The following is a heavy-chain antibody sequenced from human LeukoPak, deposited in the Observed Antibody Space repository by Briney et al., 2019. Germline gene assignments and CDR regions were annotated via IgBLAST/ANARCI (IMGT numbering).Heavy chain of an antibody. J-gene: IGHJ4*02. CDR2: ISYDGSNK. Sequence: GGSLRLSCAASGFTFSSYGMRWVRQAPGKGLEWVAVISYDGSNKYYADSVKGRFTISRDNSKNTLYLQMNSLRAEDTAVYYCAKLVGSTSNFDYWGQGTLVTVSS. D-gene: IGHD6-25*01. CDR3: AKLVGSTSNFDY. V-gene: IGHV3-30*18. CDR1: GFTFSSYG.